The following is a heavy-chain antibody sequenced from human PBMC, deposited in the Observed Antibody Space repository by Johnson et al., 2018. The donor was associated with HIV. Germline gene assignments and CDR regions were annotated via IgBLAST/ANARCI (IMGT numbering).Heavy chain of an antibody. Sequence: VQLVESGGGVVQPGRSLRLSCAASGFTFSSYAMHWVRQAPGKGLEWVSVIYSGGYTYYADSVKDRFTISRDNSKNTLYLQMNSLRVEDTAVYYCARERGISGGFDFWGQVTRVSVSS. J-gene: IGHJ3*01. CDR1: GFTFSSYA. V-gene: IGHV3-66*01. CDR2: IYSGGYT. CDR3: ARERGISGGFDF. D-gene: IGHD2-15*01.